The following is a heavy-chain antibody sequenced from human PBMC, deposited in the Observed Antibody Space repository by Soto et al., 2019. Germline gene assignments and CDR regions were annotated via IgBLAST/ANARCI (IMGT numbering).Heavy chain of an antibody. CDR2: ISGPGTNT. D-gene: IGHD1-1*01. Sequence: EVQLLESGGGLVQPGGTLRLSCAASGFTFSSYSMNWVRQAPGKGLEWVSGISGPGTNTYYADSVRGRFTISRDNSKNTLYLQMNGLRAEDTALVYCVKGRGATNWRKYYFDYWGLGTLVTVSS. CDR3: VKGRGATNWRKYYFDY. J-gene: IGHJ4*02. V-gene: IGHV3-23*01. CDR1: GFTFSSYS.